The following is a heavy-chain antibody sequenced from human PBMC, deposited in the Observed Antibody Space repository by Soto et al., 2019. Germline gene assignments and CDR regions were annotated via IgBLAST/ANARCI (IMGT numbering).Heavy chain of an antibody. CDR1: GGTFSSYT. J-gene: IGHJ4*02. D-gene: IGHD6-13*01. CDR2: IIPILGIA. V-gene: IGHV1-69*02. CDR3: ARSAHLAAAGTVDDY. Sequence: GASVKVSCKASGGTFSSYTISWVRQAPGQGLEWMGRIIPILGIANYAQKFQGRVTITADKSTSTAYMELSSLRSEDTAVYYCARSAHLAAAGTVDDYWGQGTLVTVSS.